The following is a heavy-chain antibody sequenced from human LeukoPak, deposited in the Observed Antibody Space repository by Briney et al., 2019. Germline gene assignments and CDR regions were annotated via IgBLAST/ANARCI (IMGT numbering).Heavy chain of an antibody. CDR3: AKDPIVRPYSVTPNYFDY. Sequence: GRSLRLSCAASGFTFSSYGMHWVRQAPGKGLEWVAVTSYDGGNQYYADSVKGRFTISRDNSKNTLYLQMNSLRAEDTAVYYCAKDPIVRPYSVTPNYFDYWGQGTLVTVSS. CDR2: TSYDGGNQ. V-gene: IGHV3-30*18. CDR1: GFTFSSYG. J-gene: IGHJ4*02. D-gene: IGHD2-21*02.